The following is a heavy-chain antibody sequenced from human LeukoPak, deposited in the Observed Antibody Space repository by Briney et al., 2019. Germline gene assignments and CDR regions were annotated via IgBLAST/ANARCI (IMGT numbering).Heavy chain of an antibody. CDR2: INHSGST. V-gene: IGHV4-34*01. J-gene: IGHJ3*02. D-gene: IGHD5-24*01. CDR3: ARPPITADAFDI. Sequence: SETLSLTCAVYGGSFSGYYWSWIRQPPGKGLVWIGEINHSGSTNYNPSLKSRVTISVDTSKNQFSLKLSSVTAADTAVYYCARPPITADAFDIWGQGTMVTVSS. CDR1: GGSFSGYY.